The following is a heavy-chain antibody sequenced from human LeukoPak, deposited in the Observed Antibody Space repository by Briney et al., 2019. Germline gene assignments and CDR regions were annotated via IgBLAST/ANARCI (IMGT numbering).Heavy chain of an antibody. V-gene: IGHV4-30-4*01. Sequence: PSETLSLTCTVSGGSISSGDYYWSWIRQPPGKGLEWIGYIYYSGSTYYNPSLKSRVTISVDTSKNQFSLKLSSVTAADTAVYYCARDPLYYYGSGSYYTPEGFDYWGQGTLVTVSS. CDR2: IYYSGST. CDR3: ARDPLYYYGSGSYYTPEGFDY. J-gene: IGHJ4*02. CDR1: GGSISSGDYY. D-gene: IGHD3-10*01.